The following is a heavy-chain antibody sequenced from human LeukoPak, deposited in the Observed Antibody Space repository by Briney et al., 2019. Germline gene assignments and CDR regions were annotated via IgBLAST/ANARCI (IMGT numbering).Heavy chain of an antibody. CDR1: GYSISSGYY. CDR3: AREGGLNWFDP. V-gene: IGHV4-38-2*02. CDR2: IYHSGST. J-gene: IGHJ5*02. Sequence: PSETLSLTCAVSGYSISSGYYWGWIRQPPGKGLGWIGSIYHSGSTYYNPSLKSRVTISVDTSKNQFSLKLSSVTAADTAVYYCAREGGLNWFDPWGQGTLVTVSS. D-gene: IGHD3-16*01.